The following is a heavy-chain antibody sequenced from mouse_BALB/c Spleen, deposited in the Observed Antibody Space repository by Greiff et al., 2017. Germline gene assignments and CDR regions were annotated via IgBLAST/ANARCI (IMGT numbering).Heavy chain of an antibody. V-gene: IGHV1S81*02. CDR2: INPSNGRT. CDR3: ARAPVHYGNYGAMDY. CDR1: GYTFTSYW. J-gene: IGHJ4*01. Sequence: QVQLQQPGAELVKPGASVKLSCKASGYTFTSYWMHWVKQRPGQGLEWIGEINPSNGRTNYNEKFKSKATLTVDKSSSTAYMQLSSLTSEDSAVYYCARAPVHYGNYGAMDYWGQGTTLTVSS. D-gene: IGHD2-1*01.